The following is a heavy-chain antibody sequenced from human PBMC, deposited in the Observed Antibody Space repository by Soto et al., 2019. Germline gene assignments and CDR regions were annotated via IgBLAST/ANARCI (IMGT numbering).Heavy chain of an antibody. CDR2: ISGYNDNT. J-gene: IGHJ3*02. V-gene: IGHV1-18*01. CDR3: AKGGVRAPQTLAFET. D-gene: IGHD1-1*01. CDR1: GYPFTTFG. Sequence: ASVKVSCKASGYPFTTFGIIWVRQAPGQGLEWMGWISGYNDNTNYAQKIQGRVTMTTDTSTSTAYMELRGLRSDDTAMYYCAKGGVRAPQTLAFETWG.